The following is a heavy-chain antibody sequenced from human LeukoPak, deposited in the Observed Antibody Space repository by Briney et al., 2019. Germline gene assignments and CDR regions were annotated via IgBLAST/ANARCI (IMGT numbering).Heavy chain of an antibody. Sequence: GGSLRLSCAASGFTFSSYGMHWVRQAPGKGLEWVAVISYDGSNKYYADSVKGRLTISRDNSKNTLYLQMNSLRAEDTAVYYCAKGPSGDYGYYFDYWGQGTLVTVSS. CDR1: GFTFSSYG. CDR2: ISYDGSNK. V-gene: IGHV3-30*18. D-gene: IGHD3-16*01. CDR3: AKGPSGDYGYYFDY. J-gene: IGHJ4*02.